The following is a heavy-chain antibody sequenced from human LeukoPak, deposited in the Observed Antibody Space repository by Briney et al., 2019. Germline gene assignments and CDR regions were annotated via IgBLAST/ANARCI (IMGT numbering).Heavy chain of an antibody. CDR2: ISGSGGST. J-gene: IGHJ4*02. V-gene: IGHV3-23*01. CDR1: GFTFSSYA. Sequence: GGSLRLSCAASGFTFSSYAMSWVRQAPGKELEGVSAISGSGGSTYYADSVKGRFTISRDNSKNTLYLQMNSLRAEDTAVYYCAKDQGNSLQWLVSLYYFDYWGQGTLVTVSS. D-gene: IGHD6-19*01. CDR3: AKDQGNSLQWLVSLYYFDY.